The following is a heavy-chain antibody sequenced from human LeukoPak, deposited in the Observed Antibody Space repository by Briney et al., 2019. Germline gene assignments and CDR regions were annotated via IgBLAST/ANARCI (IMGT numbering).Heavy chain of an antibody. CDR1: GYTFTSYY. CDR2: INPSGGST. D-gene: IGHD2-2*01. Sequence: AASVKVSCKASGYTFTSYYMHWVRQAPGQGLEWMGIINPSGGSTSYAQKFQGRVTMTRDTSTSTVYMELSSLRSEDTAVYYYARGWVDCSSTSCPFDYWGQGTLVTVSS. CDR3: ARGWVDCSSTSCPFDY. J-gene: IGHJ4*02. V-gene: IGHV1-46*01.